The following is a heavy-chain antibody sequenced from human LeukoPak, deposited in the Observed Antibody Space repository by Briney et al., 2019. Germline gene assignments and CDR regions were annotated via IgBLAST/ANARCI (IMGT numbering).Heavy chain of an antibody. Sequence: GGSLRLSCAASGFTFSSYAMHWVRQAPGKGLEWVAVISYDGSNKYYADSVKGRFTISRDNSKNTLYLQMNSLRAEDTAVYYRAREIDNWNDPGWFDPWGQGTLVTVSS. CDR3: AREIDNWNDPGWFDP. V-gene: IGHV3-30*04. CDR2: ISYDGSNK. D-gene: IGHD1-1*01. J-gene: IGHJ5*02. CDR1: GFTFSSYA.